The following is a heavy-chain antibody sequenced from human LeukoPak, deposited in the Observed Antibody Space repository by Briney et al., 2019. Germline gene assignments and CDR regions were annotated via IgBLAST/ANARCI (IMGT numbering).Heavy chain of an antibody. V-gene: IGHV1-3*01. CDR2: INAGNGNT. D-gene: IGHD6-13*01. Sequence: ASVKVSCKASGYTFTSYAMHWVRQAPGQRLEWMGWINAGNGNTKYSQKFQGRVTITRDTSASTAYMELSSLRSEDTAVYYCARGKGSSWYVSEDYFDYWGQGTLVTVSS. CDR1: GYTFTSYA. J-gene: IGHJ4*02. CDR3: ARGKGSSWYVSEDYFDY.